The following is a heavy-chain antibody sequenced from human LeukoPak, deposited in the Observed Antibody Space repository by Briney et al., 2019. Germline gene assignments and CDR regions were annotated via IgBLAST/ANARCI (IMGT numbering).Heavy chain of an antibody. D-gene: IGHD6-19*01. CDR3: ARDSIAVAGSGD. V-gene: IGHV1-2*02. Sequence: ASVKVSCKASGYTFTSYDINWVRQATGQGLEWMGWINPNSGGTNYAQKFQGRVTMTRDTSISTAYMELSRLRSDDTAMYYCARDSIAVAGSGDWGQGTLVTVSS. J-gene: IGHJ4*02. CDR2: INPNSGGT. CDR1: GYTFTSYD.